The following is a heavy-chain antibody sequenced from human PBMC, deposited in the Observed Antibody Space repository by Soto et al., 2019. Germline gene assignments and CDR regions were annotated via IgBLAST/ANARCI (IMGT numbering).Heavy chain of an antibody. CDR3: ARIANPKNLYCSGGSCYSSTFLDGVFQKNDY. J-gene: IGHJ4*02. Sequence: SETLSLTCAVYGGSFSGYYWGWIRQPPGKGLEWIGEINHSGSTNYNPSLKSRVTISVDTSKNQFSLKLSSVTAADTAVYYCARIANPKNLYCSGGSCYSSTFLDGVFQKNDYWGQGTLVTVSS. V-gene: IGHV4-34*01. CDR2: INHSGST. CDR1: GGSFSGYY. D-gene: IGHD2-15*01.